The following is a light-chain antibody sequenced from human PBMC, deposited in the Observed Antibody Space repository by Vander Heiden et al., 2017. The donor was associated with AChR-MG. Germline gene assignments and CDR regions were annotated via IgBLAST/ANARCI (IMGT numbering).Light chain of an antibody. CDR3: CSYAGSSTPLV. Sequence: QSALTQPASVSGSPGQSITISCTGTSSDVGSYNLVSWYHQHPGKAPKLMIYEGSKRPSGVSNRFSGSKSGNTASLTISGLQAEDEADYYCCSYAGSSTPLVFGGGTKLTVL. V-gene: IGLV2-23*01. CDR1: SSDVGSYNL. J-gene: IGLJ2*01. CDR2: EGS.